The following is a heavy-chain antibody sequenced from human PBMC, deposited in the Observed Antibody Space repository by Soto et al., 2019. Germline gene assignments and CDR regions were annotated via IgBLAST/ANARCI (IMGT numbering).Heavy chain of an antibody. CDR1: GFTFSNAW. Sequence: EVQLVESGGGLVKPGGSLRLSCAASGFTFSNAWMNWVRQAPGKGLEWVGRIKSKTDGGTTDYAAPVKGRFTISRDDSKKTLYLQMNVLETEDTAVYYCTTDGPGIAAAGRVYKRIRLGFQHWGQGTLVTVSS. J-gene: IGHJ1*01. D-gene: IGHD6-13*01. CDR3: TTDGPGIAAAGRVYKRIRLGFQH. V-gene: IGHV3-15*07. CDR2: IKSKTDGGTT.